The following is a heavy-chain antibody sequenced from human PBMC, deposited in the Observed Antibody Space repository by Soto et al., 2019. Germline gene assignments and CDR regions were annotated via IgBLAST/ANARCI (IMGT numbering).Heavy chain of an antibody. CDR1: GYTFTSYG. D-gene: IGHD1-1*01. Sequence: QVHLVQSGAEVKKPGASVKVSCKASGYTFTSYGITWVRQAPGQGLEWMGWISAHNGNTDYAQKLQGRVIVTRDTSTSTAYMELRRLISGDTAVYYCARGRYGDYWGQGALVTVSS. V-gene: IGHV1-18*01. J-gene: IGHJ4*02. CDR3: ARGRYGDY. CDR2: ISAHNGNT.